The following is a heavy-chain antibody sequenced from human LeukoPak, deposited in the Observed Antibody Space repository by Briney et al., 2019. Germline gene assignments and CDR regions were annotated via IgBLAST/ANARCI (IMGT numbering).Heavy chain of an antibody. J-gene: IGHJ4*02. V-gene: IGHV3-23*01. CDR1: GFAFSSYA. CDR3: AKDFLLRMAVAIDY. CDR2: ISGSGATT. D-gene: IGHD6-19*01. Sequence: GGSLRLSCAAFGFAFSSYAMRWVRQAPGKGLDWVSTISGSGATTSYADSVKGRFTISRDNSKNTLYLQMNSLRAEDTAVYYCAKDFLLRMAVAIDYWGQGTLVTVSS.